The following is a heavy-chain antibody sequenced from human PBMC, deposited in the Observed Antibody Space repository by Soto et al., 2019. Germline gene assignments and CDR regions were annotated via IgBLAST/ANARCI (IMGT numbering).Heavy chain of an antibody. V-gene: IGHV1-58*01. D-gene: IGHD5-18*01. CDR2: IVVGSGNT. J-gene: IGHJ6*02. Sequence: SVEVSCTASGFTFTSSTVQWVRQARGPRLEWIGWIVVGSGNTNYAQKFQERVTITRDMSTSTAYMELSSLRSEDTAVYYCAADHYLGYSPNKDQSADYYDGMDVCGQGTTVTVSS. CDR1: GFTFTSST. CDR3: AADHYLGYSPNKDQSADYYDGMDV.